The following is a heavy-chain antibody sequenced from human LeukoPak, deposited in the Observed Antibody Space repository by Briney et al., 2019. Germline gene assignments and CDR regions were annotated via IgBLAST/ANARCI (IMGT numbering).Heavy chain of an antibody. J-gene: IGHJ6*02. V-gene: IGHV1-8*01. D-gene: IGHD6-13*01. CDR1: GYTFTSYD. Sequence: ASVKVSCKASGYTFTSYDINWVRQATGQGLEWMGWMNPNRGNTGYAQKFQGRVTMTRNTSISTAYMELSSLRSEDTAVYYCAREVSGSSSWVYGMDVWGQGTTVTVSS. CDR3: AREVSGSSSWVYGMDV. CDR2: MNPNRGNT.